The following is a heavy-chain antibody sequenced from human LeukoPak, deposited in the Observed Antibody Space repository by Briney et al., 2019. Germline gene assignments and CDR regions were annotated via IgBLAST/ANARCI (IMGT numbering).Heavy chain of an antibody. V-gene: IGHV3-48*03. D-gene: IGHD1-1*01. Sequence: GGSLRLSCATSGFTFSTYEMNWVRQAPGKGLEWVSYISPSGTTIYYAESVKGRFTISRDNAKNSVYLQMNTLRVEDTAVYYCASKTFGTVYFDYWGQGILVTVSS. CDR3: ASKTFGTVYFDY. J-gene: IGHJ4*02. CDR1: GFTFSTYE. CDR2: ISPSGTTI.